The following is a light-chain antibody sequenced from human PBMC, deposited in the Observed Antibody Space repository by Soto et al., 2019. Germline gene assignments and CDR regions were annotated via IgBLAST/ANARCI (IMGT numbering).Light chain of an antibody. Sequence: DIVMTQSPDSLAVSLGERATINCKSSQSVLYSSNNKNYLTWYQQKPGQPPKLLIYWASTRYSGVPDRFSGSGSGTDFTLTISSLQAEDVAVYYCQQYYSTLYTFGQGTKLEIK. CDR1: QSVLYSSNNKNY. J-gene: IGKJ2*01. CDR2: WAS. CDR3: QQYYSTLYT. V-gene: IGKV4-1*01.